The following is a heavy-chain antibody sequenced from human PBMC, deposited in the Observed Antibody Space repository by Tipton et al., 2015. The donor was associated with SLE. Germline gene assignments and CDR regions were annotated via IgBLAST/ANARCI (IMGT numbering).Heavy chain of an antibody. J-gene: IGHJ4*02. CDR3: ARVGPGYYFDY. CDR2: IYYSGST. CDR1: GGSISSYY. V-gene: IGHV4-59*01. Sequence: TLSLTCTVSGGSISSYYWSWIRQPPGKGLEWIGSIYYSGSTNYNPSLKSRVTISVDTSKNQFSLKLSSVTAADTAVYYCARVGPGYYFDYWGQGTLVTVSS.